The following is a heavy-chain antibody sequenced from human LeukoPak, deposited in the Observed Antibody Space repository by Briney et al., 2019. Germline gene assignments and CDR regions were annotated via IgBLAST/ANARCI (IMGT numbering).Heavy chain of an antibody. CDR3: AKDIDYGGAN. Sequence: GRSLRLSCAASGFTFSNYGMRWVRQAPGKGLEWVALISYDGNNKYYSDSMKGRFTISRDNSKNTLYLQMNSLRAEDTAVYYCAKDIDYGGANWGQGTLVIVSS. D-gene: IGHD4-23*01. V-gene: IGHV3-30*18. CDR2: ISYDGNNK. CDR1: GFTFSNYG. J-gene: IGHJ4*02.